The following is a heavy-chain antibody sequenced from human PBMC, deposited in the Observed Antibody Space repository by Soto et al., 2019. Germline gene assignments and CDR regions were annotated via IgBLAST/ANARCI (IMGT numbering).Heavy chain of an antibody. CDR2: INPSGGST. V-gene: IGHV1-46*01. Sequence: SVKVSCKASGYTFTSYYMHWVRQAPGQGLEWMGIINPSGGSTSYAQKFQGRVTMTRDTSTSTVYMELSSLRSEDTAVYYCAREVAAAGSEYNWFDPWGQGTLVTVSS. CDR3: AREVAAAGSEYNWFDP. CDR1: GYTFTSYY. J-gene: IGHJ5*02. D-gene: IGHD6-13*01.